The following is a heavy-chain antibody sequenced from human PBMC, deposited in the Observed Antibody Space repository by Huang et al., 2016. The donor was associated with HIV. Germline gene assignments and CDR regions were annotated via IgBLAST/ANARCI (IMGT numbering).Heavy chain of an antibody. CDR3: ASRRPRVRGGGGDFPS. V-gene: IGHV4-34*01. CDR2: IDHSGAT. CDR1: GGSFSSYS. Sequence: QVQLQQWGAGLLKPSETLSLTCAVYGGSFSSYSWSWIRQSPGTGLHWVGEIDHSGATTYTPALQSRLTISVDTSKNEFSLRLTSVTAADTAVYYCASRRPRVRGGGGDFPSWGQGTLVTVSS. J-gene: IGHJ4*02. D-gene: IGHD3-10*01.